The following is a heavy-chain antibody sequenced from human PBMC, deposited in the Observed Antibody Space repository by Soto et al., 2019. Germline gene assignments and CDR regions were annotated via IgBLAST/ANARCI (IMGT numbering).Heavy chain of an antibody. J-gene: IGHJ6*02. Sequence: QVQLVQSGAEVKKPGSSVKVSCKASGGTFSSYAISWVRQAPGQGLEWMGGIIPIFGTANYAQKFQGRVTVTADESSSIACTDLSTLRSEDTAVYYCARDRRIGHTGWYQDSYYALDVWGQGTTVTVSS. CDR2: IIPIFGTA. CDR3: ARDRRIGHTGWYQDSYYALDV. D-gene: IGHD6-19*01. V-gene: IGHV1-69*12. CDR1: GGTFSSYA.